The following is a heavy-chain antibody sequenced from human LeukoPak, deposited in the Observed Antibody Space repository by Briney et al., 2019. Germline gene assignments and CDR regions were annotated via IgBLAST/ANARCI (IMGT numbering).Heavy chain of an antibody. CDR1: GGSINSGGYY. Sequence: PSQTPSLTCTVSGGSINSGGYYWSWIRQHPGKGLEWIGYIFYSGTTYYNPSLKSRLTISVDTSKNQFSLKLSSVSAADTAVYYCARVKWDIVVVPAATFFDSWGQGTLVTVSS. D-gene: IGHD2-2*01. CDR2: IFYSGTT. CDR3: ARVKWDIVVVPAATFFDS. V-gene: IGHV4-31*03. J-gene: IGHJ4*02.